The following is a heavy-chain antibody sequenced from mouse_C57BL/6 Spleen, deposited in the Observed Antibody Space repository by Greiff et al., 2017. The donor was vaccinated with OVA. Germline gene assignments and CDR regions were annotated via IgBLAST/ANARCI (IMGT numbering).Heavy chain of an antibody. V-gene: IGHV14-3*01. J-gene: IGHJ3*01. Sequence: EVKLQQSVAELVRPGASVKLSCTASGFNIKNTYMHWVKQRPEQGLEWIGRIDPANGNTKYAPKFQGKATITADTSSNTAYLQLSSLTSEDTAIYYCASQIYYYGSSYGGFAYWGQGTLVTVSA. CDR2: IDPANGNT. D-gene: IGHD1-1*01. CDR1: GFNIKNTY. CDR3: ASQIYYYGSSYGGFAY.